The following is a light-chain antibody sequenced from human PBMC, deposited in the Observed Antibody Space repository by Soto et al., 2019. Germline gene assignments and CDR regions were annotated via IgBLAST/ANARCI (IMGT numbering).Light chain of an antibody. CDR2: EVN. CDR1: SSDVGGYKY. Sequence: QSVLTQPPSASGSPGQSVTISCTGTSSDVGGYKYVSWYQQHPGKAPKLMIFEVNKRPSGVPDRFSGSKSGNTASLTVSGLQAEDEADYYCSSYAGINNLGVFGTGTKGHRP. V-gene: IGLV2-8*01. J-gene: IGLJ1*01. CDR3: SSYAGINNLGV.